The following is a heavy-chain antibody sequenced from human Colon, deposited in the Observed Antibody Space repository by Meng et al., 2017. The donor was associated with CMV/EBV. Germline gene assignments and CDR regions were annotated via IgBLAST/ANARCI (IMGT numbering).Heavy chain of an antibody. CDR3: ARGLRAARVRDYYGMDV. J-gene: IGHJ6*02. V-gene: IGHV4-34*01. Sequence: SETLSLTCAVYGGSFSGYYWSWIRQPPGKGLEWIGEFNHSGSTNYNPSLKSRVTISVDTSKNQFSLRLSSVTAADTAVYYCARGLRAARVRDYYGMDVWGQGTTVTVSS. CDR1: GGSFSGYY. D-gene: IGHD6-6*01. CDR2: FNHSGST.